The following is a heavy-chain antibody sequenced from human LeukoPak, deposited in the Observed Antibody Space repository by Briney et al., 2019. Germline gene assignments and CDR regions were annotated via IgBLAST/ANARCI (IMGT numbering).Heavy chain of an antibody. V-gene: IGHV3-53*01. D-gene: IGHD6-19*01. Sequence: GGSLRLSCAASGFTVSSNYMSWVRQAPGKGLEWVSVIYSGGSTYYAGSVKGRFTISRDNSKNTLYLQMNSLRAEDTAVYYCVREIIKGSGWYYFEYWGQGTLVTVSS. CDR2: IYSGGST. CDR3: VREIIKGSGWYYFEY. CDR1: GFTVSSNY. J-gene: IGHJ4*02.